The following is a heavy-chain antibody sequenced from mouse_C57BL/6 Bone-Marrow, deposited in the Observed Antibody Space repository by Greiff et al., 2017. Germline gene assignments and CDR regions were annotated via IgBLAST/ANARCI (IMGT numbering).Heavy chain of an antibody. V-gene: IGHV5-17*01. CDR1: GFTFSDYG. Sequence: EVKLMESGGGLVKPGGSLKLSCAASGFTFSDYGMHWVRQAPEKGLEWVAYISSGSSTIYSAVTVKGRFTISRDNAKNTLFLQMTSLRSEDTAMYYCARGDYNYGGAWFAYWGQGTLVTVSA. CDR2: ISSGSSTI. CDR3: ARGDYNYGGAWFAY. J-gene: IGHJ3*01. D-gene: IGHD2-12*01.